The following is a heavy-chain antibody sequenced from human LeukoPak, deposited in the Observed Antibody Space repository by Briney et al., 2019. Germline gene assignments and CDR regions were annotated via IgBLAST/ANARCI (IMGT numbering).Heavy chain of an antibody. D-gene: IGHD1-26*01. J-gene: IGHJ5*02. Sequence: GGSLRLSCAASGFTFADYAMHWVRQAPGKGLEWVSGISWNSGSIGYADSVKGRFTISRDNAKNSLYLQMNSLRAEDTALYYCAKAGASGSYFSWGQGTLVTVSS. CDR3: AKAGASGSYFS. CDR2: ISWNSGSI. CDR1: GFTFADYA. V-gene: IGHV3-9*01.